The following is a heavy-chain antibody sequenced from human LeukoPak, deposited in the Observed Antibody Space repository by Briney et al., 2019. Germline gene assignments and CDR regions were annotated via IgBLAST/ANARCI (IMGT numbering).Heavy chain of an antibody. J-gene: IGHJ4*02. D-gene: IGHD5-18*01. V-gene: IGHV3-30*18. CDR1: GFTFSSYG. Sequence: PGGSLRLSCAASGFTFSSYGMHWVRQAPGKGLEWVAVISYDGSNKYYADSVKGRFTISSDNSKNTLYLQMNSLRAEDTAVYYCANAQVTGCYFDYWGQGTLVTVSS. CDR3: ANAQVTGCYFDY. CDR2: ISYDGSNK.